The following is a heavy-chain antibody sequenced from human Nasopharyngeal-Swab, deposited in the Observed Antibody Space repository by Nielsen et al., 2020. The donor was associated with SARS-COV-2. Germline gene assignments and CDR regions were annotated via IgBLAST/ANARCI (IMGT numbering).Heavy chain of an antibody. Sequence: SETLSLTCAVYGGSFSGYYWSWIRQPPGKGLEWIGEINHSGSTNYNPSLKSRVTMSVDTSKNQFSLKLSSVTAADTAVYYCARDSDYYDFWSGYPYNWFDPWGQGTLVTVSS. CDR1: GGSFSGYY. CDR3: ARDSDYYDFWSGYPYNWFDP. CDR2: INHSGST. D-gene: IGHD3-3*01. V-gene: IGHV4-34*01. J-gene: IGHJ5*02.